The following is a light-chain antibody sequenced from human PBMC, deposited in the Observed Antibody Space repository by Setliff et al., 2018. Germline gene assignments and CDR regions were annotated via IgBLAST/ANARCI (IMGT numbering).Light chain of an antibody. CDR2: DVT. Sequence: QSVLTQPRSVSGSPGQSVTISCTGTSSDIGGYDYVSWYQHHPDKAPKLIIYDVTERPSGVPDRFSASKSGNTASLTISGLLAEDEADYYCCSYADSDTSVLFGGGTKVTVL. CDR1: SSDIGGYDY. CDR3: CSYADSDTSVL. J-gene: IGLJ3*02. V-gene: IGLV2-11*01.